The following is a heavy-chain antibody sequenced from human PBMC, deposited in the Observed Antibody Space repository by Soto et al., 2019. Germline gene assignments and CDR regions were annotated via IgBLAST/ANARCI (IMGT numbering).Heavy chain of an antibody. CDR2: ISSSGSTI. J-gene: IGHJ3*02. Sequence: AGGALLLSCGAAWFTLIDYYMSWIRPATGKGLEWVSYISSSGSTIYYADSVKGRFTISRDNAKNSLYLQMNSLRAEDTAVYYCARDGALYCSGGSCPEIAFDIWGQGTMVTVSS. CDR1: WFTLIDYY. CDR3: ARDGALYCSGGSCPEIAFDI. D-gene: IGHD2-15*01. V-gene: IGHV3-11*04.